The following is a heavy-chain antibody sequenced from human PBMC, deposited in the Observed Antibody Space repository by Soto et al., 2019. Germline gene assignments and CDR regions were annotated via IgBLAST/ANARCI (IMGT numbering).Heavy chain of an antibody. J-gene: IGHJ6*02. CDR3: ARSSSSWYNYYYGMDV. D-gene: IGHD6-13*01. Sequence: ASVKVSCKASGYTFTSYAMHWLRQAPGQRLEWMGWINAGNGNTKYSQKFQGRVTITRDTSASTAYMELSSLRSEDTAVYYCARSSSSWYNYYYGMDVWGQGTTVTVSS. CDR1: GYTFTSYA. V-gene: IGHV1-3*01. CDR2: INAGNGNT.